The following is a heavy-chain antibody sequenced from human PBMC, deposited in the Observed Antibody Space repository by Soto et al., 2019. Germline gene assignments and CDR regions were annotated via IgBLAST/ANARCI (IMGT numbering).Heavy chain of an antibody. J-gene: IGHJ4*02. CDR1: GFTFSSYS. D-gene: IGHD2-15*01. CDR2: ISSSSSYI. V-gene: IGHV3-21*01. CDR3: ARDNCSGGSCYDY. Sequence: EVQLVESGGGLVKPGGSLRLSCADSGFTFSSYSMNWVRQAPGKGLEWVSSISSSSSYIYYADSVKGRFTISRDNAKNSLYLQMNSLRAEDTAVYYCARDNCSGGSCYDYWGQGTLVTVSS.